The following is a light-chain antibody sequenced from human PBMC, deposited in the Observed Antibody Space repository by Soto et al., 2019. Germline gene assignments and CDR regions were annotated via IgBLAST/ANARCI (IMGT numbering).Light chain of an antibody. V-gene: IGKV1-5*01. J-gene: IGKJ1*01. CDR3: QQYNSYPWT. CDR2: HAS. CDR1: QFISSW. Sequence: IQLTQSPSSLSASVGDRVTITRRASQFISSWLAWYQQKPGKVPKLLIFHASNLESGVPSRFSGSGSGTEFTLTISSLQPDDFATYYCQQYNSYPWTFGQGTKVDIK.